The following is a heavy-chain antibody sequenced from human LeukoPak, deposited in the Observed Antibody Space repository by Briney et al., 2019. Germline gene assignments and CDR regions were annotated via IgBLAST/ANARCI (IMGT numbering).Heavy chain of an antibody. CDR3: ARDDGLDVFDV. V-gene: IGHV3-11*05. CDR2: ISSSGSDT. J-gene: IGHJ3*01. Sequence: GGSLRLSCAASGFTFSDYYMSWIRQAPGKGLEWVSSISSSGSDTKYADSVKGRFTISRDNAKKSLYLQMNSLRAEDTAVYYCARDDGLDVFDVWGQGTAVTVSS. D-gene: IGHD2-8*01. CDR1: GFTFSDYY.